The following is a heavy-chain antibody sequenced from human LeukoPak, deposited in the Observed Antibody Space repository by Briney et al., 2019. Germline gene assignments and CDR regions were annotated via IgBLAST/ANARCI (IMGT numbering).Heavy chain of an antibody. CDR1: GFTFSSYA. Sequence: PGGSLRLSCAASGFTFSSYAMYWVRQAPGKGLEWVAVISYDGSNKYYADSVKGRFTISRDNSKNTLYLQMNSLRAEDTAVYYCAMVQQLIRGYWGQGTLVTVSS. J-gene: IGHJ4*02. CDR3: AMVQQLIRGY. V-gene: IGHV3-30*04. CDR2: ISYDGSNK. D-gene: IGHD6-13*01.